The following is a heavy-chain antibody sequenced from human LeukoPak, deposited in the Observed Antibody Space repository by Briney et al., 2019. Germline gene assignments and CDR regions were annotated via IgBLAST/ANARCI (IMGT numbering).Heavy chain of an antibody. CDR2: INAGNGNT. CDR3: AREKLAAAGTFDY. V-gene: IGHV1-3*01. D-gene: IGHD6-13*01. CDR1: GYTFTSYA. Sequence: GASVKVSCEASGYTFTSYAMHWVRQAPGQRLEWMGWINAGNGNTKYSQKFQGRVTITRDTSASTAYMELSSLRSEDTAVYYCAREKLAAAGTFDYWGQGTLVTVSS. J-gene: IGHJ4*02.